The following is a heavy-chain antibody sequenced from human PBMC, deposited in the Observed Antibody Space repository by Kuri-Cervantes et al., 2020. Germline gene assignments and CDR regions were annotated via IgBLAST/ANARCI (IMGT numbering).Heavy chain of an antibody. CDR1: GFTFSSYW. Sequence: GGSLRLSCAASGFTFSSYWMSWVRQAPGKGLEWVANIKQDGREKYYVDSVKGRFTISRDNAKNSLYLQMNSLRAEDTAVYYCARDPGDIVGDWDYWGQGTLVTVSS. D-gene: IGHD2-15*01. CDR2: IKQDGREK. V-gene: IGHV3-7*01. J-gene: IGHJ4*02. CDR3: ARDPGDIVGDWDY.